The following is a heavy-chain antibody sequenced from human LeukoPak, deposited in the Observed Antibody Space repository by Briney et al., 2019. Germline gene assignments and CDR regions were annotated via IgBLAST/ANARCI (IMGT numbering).Heavy chain of an antibody. J-gene: IGHJ4*02. D-gene: IGHD1-20*01. CDR1: GITITSYW. CDR2: INPSGSGT. Sequence: ASVKVSCKASGITITSYWMHWVRQAPGQGLEWMGVINPSGSGTVFAQKFQGRVSMTRDTSTSTVYMELSSLRSEDTAVYYCARDGGITGTNYWGQGTLVTVSS. CDR3: ARDGGITGTNY. V-gene: IGHV1-46*01.